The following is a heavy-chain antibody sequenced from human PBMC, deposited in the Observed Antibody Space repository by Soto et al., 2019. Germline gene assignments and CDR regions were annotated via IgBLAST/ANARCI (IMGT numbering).Heavy chain of an antibody. D-gene: IGHD2-15*01. CDR2: ISSSDNTV. V-gene: IGHV3-11*01. CDR1: GFTFSDYY. J-gene: IGHJ3*01. CDR3: ATYCTSVSCSDAFDF. Sequence: GGSLRLSCAASGFTFSDYYMSWIRQAPGKGLEWVSYISSSDNTVYYADSVKGRFTISRDNAKNSLYLQMNSLRVEDTAMYYCATYCTSVSCSDAFDFWGQGTMVTVSS.